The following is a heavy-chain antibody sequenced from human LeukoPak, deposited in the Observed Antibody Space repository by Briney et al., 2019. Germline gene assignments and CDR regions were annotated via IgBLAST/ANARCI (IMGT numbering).Heavy chain of an antibody. J-gene: IGHJ4*02. Sequence: ASVKVSCKASGYTFTTYGISWVRQAPGQGLDWMGWISTYNDNTNYAQNLQGRVTMTTDTSTSTAYMELRSLRSDDTAVYYCARVHSSGWYQNDYWGQGTLVTVSS. CDR1: GYTFTTYG. V-gene: IGHV1-18*01. CDR2: ISTYNDNT. CDR3: ARVHSSGWYQNDY. D-gene: IGHD6-19*01.